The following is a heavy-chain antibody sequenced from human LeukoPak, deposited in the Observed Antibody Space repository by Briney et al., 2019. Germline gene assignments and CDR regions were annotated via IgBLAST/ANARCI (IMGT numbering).Heavy chain of an antibody. D-gene: IGHD2-8*01. CDR2: ISSSGSTI. CDR3: ARDLGNGDYFDY. V-gene: IGHV3-48*01. CDR1: GFTFSRYN. Sequence: QTGGSLRLSCAASGFTFSRYNMNWVRQAPGKGLKWVSYISSSGSTINYADSVKGRFTISRDNAKNSLYLQMNSLTAEDTAVYYCARDLGNGDYFDYWGQGTLVTVSS. J-gene: IGHJ4*02.